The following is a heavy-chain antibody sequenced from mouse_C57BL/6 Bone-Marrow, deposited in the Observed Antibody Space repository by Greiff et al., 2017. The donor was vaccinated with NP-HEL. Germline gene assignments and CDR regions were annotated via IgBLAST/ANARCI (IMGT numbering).Heavy chain of an antibody. CDR2: INPSTGGT. D-gene: IGHD2-5*01. J-gene: IGHJ2*01. Sequence: VHVKQSGPELVKPGASVKISCKASGYSFTGYYMNWVKQSPEKSLEWIGEINPSTGGTTYNQKFKAKATLTVDKSSSTAYMQLKSLTSEDSAVYYCARDSNYPLLDWGQGTTLTVSS. CDR3: ARDSNYPLLD. CDR1: GYSFTGYY. V-gene: IGHV1-42*01.